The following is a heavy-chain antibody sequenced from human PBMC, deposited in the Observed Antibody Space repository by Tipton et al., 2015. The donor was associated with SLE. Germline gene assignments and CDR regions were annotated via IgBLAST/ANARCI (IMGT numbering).Heavy chain of an antibody. Sequence: LRLSCAVSGGSISSGGYSWSWIRQPPGKGLEWIGYIYHSGSTYYNPSLKSRVTISVDTSKNQFSLKLSSVTAADTAVYYCARERKKDILTGYGVFDYWGQGTLVTVSS. CDR2: IYHSGST. J-gene: IGHJ4*02. D-gene: IGHD3-9*01. CDR3: ARERKKDILTGYGVFDY. CDR1: GGSISSGGYS. V-gene: IGHV4-30-2*01.